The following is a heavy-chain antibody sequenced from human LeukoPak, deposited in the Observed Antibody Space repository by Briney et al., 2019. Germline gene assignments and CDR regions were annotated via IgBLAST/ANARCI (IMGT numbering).Heavy chain of an antibody. CDR1: GFTFSTYA. CDR3: AKEYCSSTTCYGCFDY. V-gene: IGHV3-23*01. D-gene: IGHD2-2*01. J-gene: IGHJ4*02. CDR2: ISVGIT. Sequence: PGGSLTLSCAASGFTFSTYALSWVRQAPRRGLEWVSSISVGITYYAHSVNGRFTSSRVNAKNTLYLQMNSLRAEDTAVYYCAKEYCSSTTCYGCFDYWGQGALVTVSS.